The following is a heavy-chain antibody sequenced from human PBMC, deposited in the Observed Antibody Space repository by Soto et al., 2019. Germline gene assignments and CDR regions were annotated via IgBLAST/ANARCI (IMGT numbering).Heavy chain of an antibody. D-gene: IGHD6-19*01. J-gene: IGHJ4*02. CDR2: IWYDGSNE. CDR1: GFTFSGYG. V-gene: IGHV3-33*01. Sequence: QVQLVESGGGVVQPGRSLRLSCAASGFTFSGYGMHWVRQAPGKGLEWVAVIWYDGSNENYADTVKGRFTISRDNYKNTLYLKMNSLRDEDTAVYYWARRFSSGWYADYWGQGTLVTVSS. CDR3: ARRFSSGWYADY.